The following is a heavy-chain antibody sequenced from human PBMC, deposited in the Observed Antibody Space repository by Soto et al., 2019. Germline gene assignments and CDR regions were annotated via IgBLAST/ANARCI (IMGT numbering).Heavy chain of an antibody. J-gene: IGHJ4*02. Sequence: PSDTLSLTCTVSGVSISDFYWSWIRQAPGKGLESVGYMYNSGTTIYNTSLKYRATISVDTSTSQFSLRLSAVTAADTAVYYCASTLNPIMNSPHGYAQLSFDYWGQGSLVTVSS. CDR3: ASTLNPIMNSPHGYAQLSFDY. CDR2: MYNSGTT. D-gene: IGHD5-18*01. V-gene: IGHV4-59*01. CDR1: GVSISDFY.